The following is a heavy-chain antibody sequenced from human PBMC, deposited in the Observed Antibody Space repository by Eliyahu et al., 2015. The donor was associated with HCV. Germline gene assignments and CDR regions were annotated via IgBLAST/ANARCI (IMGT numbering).Heavy chain of an antibody. CDR1: GGSIENYY. CDR3: ARAVFLRFDF. V-gene: IGHV4-59*01. D-gene: IGHD3-3*01. Sequence: QVQLQESGPGLVKPSETLSLTCTVSGGSIENYYWSWIRQPPGKGLEWIGYIYYSGSTNYNPSLKSRVAISVDTSKNQFSLNLTSVTAADTAVYYCARAVFLRFDFWGQGTLVTVST. J-gene: IGHJ4*02. CDR2: IYYSGST.